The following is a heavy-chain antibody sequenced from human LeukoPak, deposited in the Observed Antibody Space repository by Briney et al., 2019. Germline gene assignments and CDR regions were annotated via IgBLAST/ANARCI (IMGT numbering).Heavy chain of an antibody. CDR1: GFTFDDYG. D-gene: IGHD6-13*01. CDR3: AKVQRSSWYGGYFQH. CDR2: ISGSGGST. Sequence: GGSLRLSCAASGFTFDDYGMSWVRQAPGKGLEWVSAISGSGGSTYYADSVKGRFTISRGNSKNTLYLQMNSLRAEDTAVYYCAKVQRSSWYGGYFQHWGQGTLVTVSS. J-gene: IGHJ1*01. V-gene: IGHV3-23*01.